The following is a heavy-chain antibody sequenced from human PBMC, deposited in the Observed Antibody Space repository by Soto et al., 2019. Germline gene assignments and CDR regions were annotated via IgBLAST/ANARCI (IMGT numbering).Heavy chain of an antibody. V-gene: IGHV3-23*01. CDR2: ISGSGGST. CDR3: AKAPRRESYSGRHPPMDV. D-gene: IGHD1-26*01. CDR1: GFTFSSYA. J-gene: IGHJ6*02. Sequence: GGSLRLSCAASGFTFSSYAMSWVRQAPGKGLEWVSAISGSGGSTYYADSVKGRFTISRDNSKNTLYLQMNSLRAEDTAVYYCAKAPRRESYSGRHPPMDVWGQGTTVTVSS.